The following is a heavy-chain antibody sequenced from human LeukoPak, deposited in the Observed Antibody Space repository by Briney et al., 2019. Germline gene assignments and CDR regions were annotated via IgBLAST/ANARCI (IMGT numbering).Heavy chain of an antibody. CDR3: ARGPGGYSYGYVHYYYMDV. D-gene: IGHD5-18*01. J-gene: IGHJ6*03. V-gene: IGHV1-69*06. CDR1: GGTFSSYA. CDR2: IIPIFGTA. Sequence: ASVKVSCKASGGTFSSYAISWVRQAPGQGLEWMGGIIPIFGTANYAQKFQGRVTITADKSTSTAYMELSSLRSEDTAVYYCARGPGGYSYGYVHYYYMDVWGKGTTVTVSS.